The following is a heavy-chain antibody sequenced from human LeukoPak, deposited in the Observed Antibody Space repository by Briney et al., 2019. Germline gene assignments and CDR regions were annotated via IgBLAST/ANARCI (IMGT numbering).Heavy chain of an antibody. CDR2: IGASDGYT. CDR1: GFSLSTFA. D-gene: IGHD2-15*01. J-gene: IGHJ4*01. Sequence: GGSLRLSCVASGFSLSTFAMSWVRQSPEKGLEWVSAIGASDGYTYHADSVKGRFTMSRDISRNTVYLQMNSLRVDDTAVYFCARAPVVSCRGAFCYPLDYWGHGILITVSS. V-gene: IGHV3-23*01. CDR3: ARAPVVSCRGAFCYPLDY.